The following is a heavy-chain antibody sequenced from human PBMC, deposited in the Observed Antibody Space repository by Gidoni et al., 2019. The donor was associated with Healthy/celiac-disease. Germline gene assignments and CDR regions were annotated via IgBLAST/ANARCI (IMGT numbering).Heavy chain of an antibody. CDR2: ISSSSSTI. CDR1: GFPFSSYS. CDR3: ATIPQPITMATKDWFDP. V-gene: IGHV3-48*01. J-gene: IGHJ5*02. D-gene: IGHD3-10*01. Sequence: EVQLVESGGGLVQPGGSLRLSCAASGFPFSSYSMNWVRQAPGKGLEWVSYISSSSSTIYYADSVKGRFTISRDNAKNSLYLQMNSLRAEDTAVYYCATIPQPITMATKDWFDPWGQGTLVTVSS.